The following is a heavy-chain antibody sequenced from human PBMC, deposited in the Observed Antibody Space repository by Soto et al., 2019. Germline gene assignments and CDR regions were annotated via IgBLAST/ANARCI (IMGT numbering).Heavy chain of an antibody. J-gene: IGHJ5*01. CDR3: AKERNCWSGTAGFDS. V-gene: IGHV3-23*01. Sequence: GGSLRLSCVGSGFTFSMFAMSWVRQAPGKGLEWISSISGSGGSTYYADSVKGRFTVSRDNSKTTVFLQMNSLRTEDTAVYFCAKERNCWSGTAGFDSWVQGSPVTVSA. CDR2: ISGSGGST. CDR1: GFTFSMFA. D-gene: IGHD3-3*01.